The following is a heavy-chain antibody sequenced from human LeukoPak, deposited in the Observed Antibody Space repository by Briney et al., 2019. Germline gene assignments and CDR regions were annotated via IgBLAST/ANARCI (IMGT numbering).Heavy chain of an antibody. CDR1: GYSFTSHW. Sequence: GESLKISCKGSGYSFTSHWISWVRQMPGKGLEWMGRIDPSDSYTNYSPSFQGHVTISADKSISTAYLQWSSLKASGTAMYYCARHEVGYYYGSGSYYRSYYSDYWGQGTLVTVSS. CDR2: IDPSDSYT. D-gene: IGHD3-10*01. J-gene: IGHJ4*02. CDR3: ARHEVGYYYGSGSYYRSYYSDY. V-gene: IGHV5-10-1*01.